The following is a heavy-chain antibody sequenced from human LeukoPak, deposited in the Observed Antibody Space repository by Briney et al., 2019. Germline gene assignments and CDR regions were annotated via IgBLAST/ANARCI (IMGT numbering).Heavy chain of an antibody. V-gene: IGHV3-30*04. Sequence: SGGSLRLSCAASAFTFSTYAMHWVRQAPGKGLEWVAVISYDGSKKYYADSVKGRFTISRDNSKNTFYLQMNSLRAEDTAVYYCARDTPDPDSYASFDYWGQGTLITVSS. CDR1: AFTFSTYA. D-gene: IGHD5-18*01. J-gene: IGHJ4*02. CDR2: ISYDGSKK. CDR3: ARDTPDPDSYASFDY.